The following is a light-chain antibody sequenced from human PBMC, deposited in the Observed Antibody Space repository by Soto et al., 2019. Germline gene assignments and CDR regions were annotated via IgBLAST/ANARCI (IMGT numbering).Light chain of an antibody. CDR2: DAS. Sequence: EIVLTQSPATLSLSPGERATLSCRASQGVSSYLAWYQQKPGQAPRLLIYDASNSATGIPARFSGSGPGTDFTLTISSLEPEDFAVYYCQVGITFGQGTRLEIK. CDR1: QGVSSY. J-gene: IGKJ5*01. CDR3: QVGIT. V-gene: IGKV3D-11*01.